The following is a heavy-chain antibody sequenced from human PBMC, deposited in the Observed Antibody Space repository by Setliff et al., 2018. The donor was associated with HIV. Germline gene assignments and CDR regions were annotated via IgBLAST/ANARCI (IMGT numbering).Heavy chain of an antibody. CDR2: ISWNNDTI. CDR1: GFTFGHYA. J-gene: IGHJ3*02. Sequence: GGSLRLSCAGSGFTFGHYAMHWVRQAPGKGLEWVSGISWNNDTIDYADSVKGRFTISRDNARNSLYLQMNSLRAEDTAVYYCAKWNVAFDIWGHGTMVTVSS. V-gene: IGHV3-9*01. CDR3: AKWNVAFDI. D-gene: IGHD1-1*01.